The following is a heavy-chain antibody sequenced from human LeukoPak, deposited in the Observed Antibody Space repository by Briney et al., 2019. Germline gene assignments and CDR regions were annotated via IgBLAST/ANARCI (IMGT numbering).Heavy chain of an antibody. CDR1: GFTFSSYS. CDR3: ARDQTGYYYDSSGGNFDY. D-gene: IGHD3-22*01. Sequence: GGSLRLSCAASGFTFSSYSMNWVRQAPGKGLEWVSSISSSSSYIYYADSVKGRFTISRDNAKNSLYLQMNSLRAEDTAVYYCARDQTGYYYDSSGGNFDYWGQGTLVTVSS. J-gene: IGHJ4*02. CDR2: ISSSSSYI. V-gene: IGHV3-21*01.